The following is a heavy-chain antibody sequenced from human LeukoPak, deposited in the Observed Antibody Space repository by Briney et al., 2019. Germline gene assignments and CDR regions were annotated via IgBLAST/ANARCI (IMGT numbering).Heavy chain of an antibody. CDR1: GFTFSDYY. D-gene: IGHD6-13*01. CDR3: ARDLHRMAAAGRVGTFDY. V-gene: IGHV3-7*01. J-gene: IGHJ4*02. Sequence: GGSLRLSCAASGFTFSDYYMSWVRQAPGKGLEWVANIKQDGSEKYYVDSVKGRFTISRDNAKNSLYLQMNSLRAEDTAVYYCARDLHRMAAAGRVGTFDYWGQGTLVTVSS. CDR2: IKQDGSEK.